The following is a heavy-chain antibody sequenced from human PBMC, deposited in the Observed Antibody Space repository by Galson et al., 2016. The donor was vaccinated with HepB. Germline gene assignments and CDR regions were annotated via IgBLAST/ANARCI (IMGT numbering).Heavy chain of an antibody. CDR1: GFTFSGSS. D-gene: IGHD2-21*02. V-gene: IGHV3-23*01. Sequence: SLRLSCAASGFTFSGSSMSWVRQAPGKGLAWVSAIVPGGDSPYYTDSVRARFIVSRDNSKNTLYLQMNSLRADDTAVYYCAKGGDYDAWGQGTLVIVSS. J-gene: IGHJ5*02. CDR2: IVPGGDSP. CDR3: AKGGDYDA.